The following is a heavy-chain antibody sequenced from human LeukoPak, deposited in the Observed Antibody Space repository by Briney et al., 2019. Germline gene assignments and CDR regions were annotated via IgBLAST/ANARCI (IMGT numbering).Heavy chain of an antibody. CDR1: GGSISSRSYY. CDR3: ARQRWLVHNWFDP. CDR2: ISYSAST. Sequence: SETLSLTCSVSGGSISSRSYYWGWIRHPPGKGLEWIGSISYSASTYYNPSLKSRVTISVDTSKNQFSLKLSSVTAADTALYYCARQRWLVHNWFDPWGQGTLVTVSS. J-gene: IGHJ5*02. V-gene: IGHV4-39*01. D-gene: IGHD6-19*01.